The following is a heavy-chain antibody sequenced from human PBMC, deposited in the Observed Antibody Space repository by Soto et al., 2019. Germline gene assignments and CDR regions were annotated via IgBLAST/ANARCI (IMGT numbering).Heavy chain of an antibody. J-gene: IGHJ4*02. V-gene: IGHV3-23*01. D-gene: IGHD3-22*01. Sequence: GGSLRLSCAASGFTFSSYAMSWVRQAPGKGLEWVSAISGSGGSTYYADSVKGRFTISRDNSKNTLYLQMNSLRAEDTAVYYCAKSILLVVVITPFDYWGQGTLVTVSS. CDR1: GFTFSSYA. CDR3: AKSILLVVVITPFDY. CDR2: ISGSGGST.